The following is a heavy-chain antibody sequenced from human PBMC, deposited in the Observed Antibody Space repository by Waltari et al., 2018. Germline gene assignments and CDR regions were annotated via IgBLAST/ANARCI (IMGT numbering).Heavy chain of an antibody. Sequence: QLQLQESGPGLVKPSETLSLTCTVSGGSISSSSYYWGWIRQPPGKGLEWIWSIYYSGSTYYNPSLNSRVTISVDTSKNQFSLKLSSVTAADTAVYYCASTVYYDSSGWTYYFDYWGQGTLVTVSS. V-gene: IGHV4-39*01. J-gene: IGHJ4*02. CDR2: IYYSGST. CDR1: GGSISSSSYY. D-gene: IGHD3-22*01. CDR3: ASTVYYDSSGWTYYFDY.